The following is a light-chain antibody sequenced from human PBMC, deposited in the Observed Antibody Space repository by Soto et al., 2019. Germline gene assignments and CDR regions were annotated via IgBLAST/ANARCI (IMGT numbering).Light chain of an antibody. V-gene: IGLV1-44*01. Sequence: QSVLTQTPSASGTPGQRVTISCSGSSSNIGSNPVNWYQQVPGRAPKLLIYSNSQRPSGVPDRFSGSKSGTSASLAISGLQSEDEADYYCATWDDSLNGYVFGTGTKVTVL. CDR1: SSNIGSNP. CDR2: SNS. J-gene: IGLJ1*01. CDR3: ATWDDSLNGYV.